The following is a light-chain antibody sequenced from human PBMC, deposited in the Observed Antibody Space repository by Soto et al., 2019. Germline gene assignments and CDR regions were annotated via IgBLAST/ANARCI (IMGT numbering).Light chain of an antibody. CDR2: SAS. V-gene: IGKV3-20*01. CDR1: QSVSMSY. J-gene: IGKJ2*01. Sequence: EIVVTPYPGALSLSPGDRATLSCRASQSVSMSYLAWYQQTPGQAPRLLIYSASSRATGIPDRFSGSGSGTDFTLTISRLEPEDFAVYYCQQFDSSSYTFGQGTKLEIK. CDR3: QQFDSSSYT.